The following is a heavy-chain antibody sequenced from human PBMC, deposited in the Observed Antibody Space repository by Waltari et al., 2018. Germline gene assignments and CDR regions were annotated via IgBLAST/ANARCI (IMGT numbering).Heavy chain of an antibody. J-gene: IGHJ3*02. CDR3: ARGYRKAFDI. D-gene: IGHD5-12*01. CDR1: GFTFSDFS. Sequence: EVQLVESGGGLVQPGGSLRLSCAASGFTFSDFSMNWVRQAPGKGLEWVSYIYSTGSTIYYADSVKGRFTISRDNAQNLLYLQMNSLRADDTAVYYCARGYRKAFDIWGQGTMVTVSS. V-gene: IGHV3-48*04. CDR2: IYSTGSTI.